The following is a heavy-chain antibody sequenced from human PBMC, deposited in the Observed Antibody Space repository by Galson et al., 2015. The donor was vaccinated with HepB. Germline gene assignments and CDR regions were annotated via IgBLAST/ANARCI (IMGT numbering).Heavy chain of an antibody. Sequence: QSGAEVKKPGESLKISCKGSGYSFTSYWIGWVRQMPGKGLEWMGIIYPGDSDTRYSPSFLGQVTISADRSISTAYLQRSSLKASDTAMYYCARGGRGSSSSAYYYYMDVWGKGTTVTVSS. J-gene: IGHJ6*03. V-gene: IGHV5-51*03. CDR1: GYSFTSYW. CDR2: IYPGDSDT. CDR3: ARGGRGSSSSAYYYYMDV. D-gene: IGHD6-6*01.